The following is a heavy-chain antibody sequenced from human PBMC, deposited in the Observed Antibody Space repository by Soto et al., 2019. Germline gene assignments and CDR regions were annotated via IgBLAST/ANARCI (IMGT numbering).Heavy chain of an antibody. CDR3: ARRSMVSNPLDI. CDR1: GFTFSGYW. Sequence: GGSLRLSCAASGFTFSGYWMHWVRQTPGKGLVWVSRVNLDGTITSYADSVKGRFTLSRDNAKNTLFLQMNSLRAEDTALYYCARRSMVSNPLDIWGKGTMVTVSS. J-gene: IGHJ3*02. D-gene: IGHD3-10*01. CDR2: VNLDGTIT. V-gene: IGHV3-74*01.